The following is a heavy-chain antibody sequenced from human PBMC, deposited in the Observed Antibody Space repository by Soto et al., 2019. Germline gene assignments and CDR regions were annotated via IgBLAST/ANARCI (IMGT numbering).Heavy chain of an antibody. CDR3: ARGPDILTGYYGPNEY. Sequence: GGSLRLSCAASGFTFSSYSMNWVRQAPGKGLEWVSYISSSSSTIYYADSVKGRFTISRDNAKNSLYLQMNSLKIEDTAVYYCARGPDILTGYYGPNEYWGQGTLVTVSS. J-gene: IGHJ4*02. CDR2: ISSSSSTI. D-gene: IGHD3-9*01. V-gene: IGHV3-48*01. CDR1: GFTFSSYS.